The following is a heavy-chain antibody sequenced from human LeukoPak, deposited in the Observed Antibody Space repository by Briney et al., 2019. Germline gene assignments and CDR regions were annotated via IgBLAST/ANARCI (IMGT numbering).Heavy chain of an antibody. CDR2: ISGSGGST. D-gene: IGHD2-15*01. J-gene: IGHJ4*02. V-gene: IGHV3-23*01. Sequence: TGGSLRLSCAASGFTFSSYAMSWVRQAPGKGLEWVSAISGSGGSTYYADSVKGRFTISRDNSKNTLYLQMNSLRAEDTAVYYCASVVEAARGFDYWGQGTLVTVSS. CDR3: ASVVEAARGFDY. CDR1: GFTFSSYA.